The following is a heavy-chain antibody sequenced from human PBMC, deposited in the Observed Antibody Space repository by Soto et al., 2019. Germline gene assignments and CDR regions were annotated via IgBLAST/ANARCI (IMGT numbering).Heavy chain of an antibody. D-gene: IGHD3-10*01. V-gene: IGHV4-39*07. Sequence: PSETLSLTCTVSGGSISSSSYYWGWIRQPPGKGLEWIGSIYYSGSTYYNPSLKSRVTISVDTSKNQFSLKLSSVTAADTAVYYCARDRRTMVRGVMDYYYXMDVWGQGTTVTVSS. CDR2: IYYSGST. CDR1: GGSISSSSYY. J-gene: IGHJ6*02. CDR3: ARDRRTMVRGVMDYYYXMDV.